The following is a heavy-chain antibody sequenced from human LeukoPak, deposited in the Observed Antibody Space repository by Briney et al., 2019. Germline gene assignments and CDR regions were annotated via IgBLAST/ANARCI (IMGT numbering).Heavy chain of an antibody. CDR3: ARDPPGVRYGRPIFDF. D-gene: IGHD2-8*01. Sequence: EASVKVSCKASGYTFTGYYMHWVRQAPGQGLEWMGWINPNSGGTNYAQKFQVRGTMTRDTSISTAYMELSRLRSDDTAVYYCARDPPGVRYGRPIFDFWGQGTLVTVSS. CDR2: INPNSGGT. CDR1: GYTFTGYY. V-gene: IGHV1-2*02. J-gene: IGHJ4*02.